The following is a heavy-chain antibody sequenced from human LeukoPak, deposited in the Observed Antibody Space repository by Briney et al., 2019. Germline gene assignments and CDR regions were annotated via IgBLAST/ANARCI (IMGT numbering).Heavy chain of an antibody. CDR1: GGSISSYY. V-gene: IGHV4-59*01. CDR3: ARGGESIAAAGNFDY. CDR2: IYYSGST. D-gene: IGHD6-13*01. Sequence: PSETLSLTCTVSGGSISSYYWSWIRQPPGKGLEWIGYIYYSGSTNYNPSLKSRVTMSVDTSKNQFSLKLSSVTAADTAVYYCARGGESIAAAGNFDYWGQGTLVTVSS. J-gene: IGHJ4*02.